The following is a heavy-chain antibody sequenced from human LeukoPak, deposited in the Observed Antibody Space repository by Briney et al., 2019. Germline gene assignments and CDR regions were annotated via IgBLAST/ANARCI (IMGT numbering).Heavy chain of an antibody. D-gene: IGHD2-15*01. CDR1: ALNNKFW. V-gene: IGHV3-7*01. Sequence: GGSLRLSCAASALNNKFWLSGVRQAPGKGLGWVANIKHEGSERYFVGSVKGRFTISRDNPTTSAYRQMNSLRAEDAGVYYCASQQDLEYSLSSGGYYFDYWGQGVLVTVSS. CDR3: ASQQDLEYSLSSGGYYFDY. CDR2: IKHEGSER. J-gene: IGHJ4*02.